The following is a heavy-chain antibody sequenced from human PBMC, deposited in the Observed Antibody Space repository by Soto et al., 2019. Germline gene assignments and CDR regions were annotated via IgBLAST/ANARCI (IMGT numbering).Heavy chain of an antibody. D-gene: IGHD3-22*01. Sequence: ASVKVSCKASEDTFRNYAISWVRQAPGQGLEWMGGIIPIFGTANYAQKFQGRVTITADTSANTVYLELSSLRSEDTAVYYCASTKYDSSDYYYWYLGLWGRGTLVTV. V-gene: IGHV1-69*06. CDR3: ASTKYDSSDYYYWYLGL. J-gene: IGHJ2*01. CDR2: IIPIFGTA. CDR1: EDTFRNYA.